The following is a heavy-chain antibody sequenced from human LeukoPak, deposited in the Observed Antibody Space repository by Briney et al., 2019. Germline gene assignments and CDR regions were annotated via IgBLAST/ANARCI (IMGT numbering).Heavy chain of an antibody. CDR2: IYYSGST. D-gene: IGHD3-16*01. CDR1: GGSLSSYY. CDR3: ARVLGGAFDI. Sequence: SETLSLTCTVSGGSLSSYYWSWLRQPPGKGLEWIGYIYYSGSTNYNPSLTSRVTISVDTSKNQFSLKLSSVTAADTAVYYCARVLGGAFDIWGQGTMVTVSS. V-gene: IGHV4-59*01. J-gene: IGHJ3*02.